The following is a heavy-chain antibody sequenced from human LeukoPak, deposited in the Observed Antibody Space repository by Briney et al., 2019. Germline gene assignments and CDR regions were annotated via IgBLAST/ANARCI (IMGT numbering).Heavy chain of an antibody. J-gene: IGHJ3*02. Sequence: PSETLSLTCAVYGGSFSGYYWSWIRQPPGKGLEWIGEINHSGSTNYNPSLKSRVTISVDTSKNQFSLKLSSVTAADTAVYYCARRPVVVDAFDIWGRGTMVTVSS. CDR2: INHSGST. CDR1: GGSFSGYY. D-gene: IGHD3-22*01. V-gene: IGHV4-34*01. CDR3: ARRPVVVDAFDI.